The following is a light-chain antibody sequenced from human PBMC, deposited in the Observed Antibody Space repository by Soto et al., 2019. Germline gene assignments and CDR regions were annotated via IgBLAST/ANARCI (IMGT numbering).Light chain of an antibody. Sequence: DIQLTQAPSFLSASAGDRGSSTCRASQAISSYLAWYQQKPGRAPKLLIYAASTLQSGVPSRFSGSGSGTEFTLTITSLQPEDFATYYCQQLNSLPITFGQGTRLEIK. V-gene: IGKV1-9*01. CDR2: AAS. CDR3: QQLNSLPIT. CDR1: QAISSY. J-gene: IGKJ5*01.